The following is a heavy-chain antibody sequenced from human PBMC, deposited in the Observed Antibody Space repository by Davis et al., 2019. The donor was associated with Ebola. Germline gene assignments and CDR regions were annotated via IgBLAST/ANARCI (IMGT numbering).Heavy chain of an antibody. J-gene: IGHJ6*02. CDR3: AQSIEMTPRGVYYYGMDV. CDR2: ISWNSGSI. D-gene: IGHD5-24*01. V-gene: IGHV3-9*01. Sequence: SLKISCAASGFTFDDYAMHWVRQAPGKGLEWVSGISWNSGSIGYADSVKGRFTISRDNAKNSLYLQMNSLRAEDTAVYYCAQSIEMTPRGVYYYGMDVWGQGTTVAVSS. CDR1: GFTFDDYA.